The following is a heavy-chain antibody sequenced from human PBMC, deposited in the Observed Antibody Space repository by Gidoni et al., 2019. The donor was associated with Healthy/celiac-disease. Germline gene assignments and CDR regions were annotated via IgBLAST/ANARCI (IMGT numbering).Heavy chain of an antibody. CDR2: IIPILGIA. CDR1: GGTFSSYS. D-gene: IGHD6-13*01. V-gene: IGHV1-69*02. CDR3: ATGSSWSHARFDF. Sequence: QVQLVQSGAEVKKPGSSVKVSCKASGGTFSSYSISWVRQAPGQGLEWMGRIIPILGIANYAQKFQGRVTITADKSTSTAYMELSSLRSEDTAVYYCATGSSWSHARFDFWGQGTLVTVSS. J-gene: IGHJ4*02.